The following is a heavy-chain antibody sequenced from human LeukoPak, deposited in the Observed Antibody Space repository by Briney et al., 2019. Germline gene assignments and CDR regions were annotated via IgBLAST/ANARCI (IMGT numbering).Heavy chain of an antibody. D-gene: IGHD3-10*01. V-gene: IGHV3-33*01. CDR1: GFTLRTYG. CDR2: IWSDGSKK. CDR3: ARDGAVGRPIDP. Sequence: GTSLRLSCVASGFTLRTYGMYWVRQAPGKGLEWVAVIWSDGSKKYYAESVKGRFTISRDDSKNTLYLQMNSLSAEDTAVYYCARDGAVGRPIDPWGQGTLVTVSS. J-gene: IGHJ5*02.